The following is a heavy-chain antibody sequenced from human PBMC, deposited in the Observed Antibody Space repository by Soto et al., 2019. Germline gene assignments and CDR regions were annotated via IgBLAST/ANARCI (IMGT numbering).Heavy chain of an antibody. CDR1: GFSFRWYG. Sequence: GGSLRLSCAASGFSFRWYGMHWVRQAPGKGLEWVAVISYDGSKTYYADSVNGRFTISRDNSKNTLSLQMNSLRTEDTATYYCSKDLEMAISEHFDSWGQGTPVTVSS. V-gene: IGHV3-30*18. CDR2: ISYDGSKT. J-gene: IGHJ4*02. CDR3: SKDLEMAISEHFDS.